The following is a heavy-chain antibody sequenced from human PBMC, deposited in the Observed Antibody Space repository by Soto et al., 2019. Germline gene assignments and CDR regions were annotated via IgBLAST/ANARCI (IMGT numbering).Heavy chain of an antibody. D-gene: IGHD3-3*01. Sequence: GGSLRLSCAASGFTFSSYAMSWVRQAPGKGLEWVSAISGSGGSTYYADSVKGRFTISRDNSKNTLYLQMNSLRAEDTAVYYCAKNYDFWSGYRYPDFDYWGQGTLVTVSS. V-gene: IGHV3-23*01. CDR2: ISGSGGST. J-gene: IGHJ4*02. CDR3: AKNYDFWSGYRYPDFDY. CDR1: GFTFSSYA.